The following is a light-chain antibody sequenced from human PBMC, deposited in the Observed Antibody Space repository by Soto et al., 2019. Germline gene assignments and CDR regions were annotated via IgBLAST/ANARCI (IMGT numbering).Light chain of an antibody. CDR2: GAS. J-gene: IGKJ3*01. CDR3: QQYGSSPFD. CDR1: QSVSSSY. V-gene: IGKV3-20*01. Sequence: EIVLTQSPGTLSLSPGERATLSCRASQSVSSSYLAWYQQKPGQAPRLLIYGASSRATGIPDRFSGSGSGTDFTLNISRLEPEDFAVYYCQQYGSSPFDFGPGTKVDIK.